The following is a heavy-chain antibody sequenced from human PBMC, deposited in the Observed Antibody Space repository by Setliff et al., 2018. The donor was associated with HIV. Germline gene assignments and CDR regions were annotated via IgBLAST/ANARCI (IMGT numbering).Heavy chain of an antibody. CDR1: GYSISSGYY. V-gene: IGHV4-38-2*01. J-gene: IGHJ5*01. D-gene: IGHD1-26*01. CDR3: AKGAGWYGF. Sequence: PSETLSLTCAVSGYSISSGYYWGWIRQPPGKGLEWIGSIYHSGSTYYNPSLKSRVTISVDTSKNQFSLKLSSVTAADTAVYYCAKGAGWYGFWGQGTLVTAPQ. CDR2: IYHSGST.